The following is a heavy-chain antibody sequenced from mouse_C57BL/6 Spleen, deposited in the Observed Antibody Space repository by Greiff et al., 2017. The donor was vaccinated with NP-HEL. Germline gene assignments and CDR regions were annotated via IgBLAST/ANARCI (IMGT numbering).Heavy chain of an antibody. Sequence: EVMLVESGGGLVKPGGSLKLSCAASGFTFSDYGMHWVRQAPEKGLEWVAYISSGSSTIYYADTVKGRFTISRDNAKNTLFLQMTSLRSEDTAMYYCARREDSNYLYDAMDYWGQGTSVTVSS. CDR1: GFTFSDYG. J-gene: IGHJ4*01. V-gene: IGHV5-17*01. CDR2: ISSGSSTI. D-gene: IGHD2-5*01. CDR3: ARREDSNYLYDAMDY.